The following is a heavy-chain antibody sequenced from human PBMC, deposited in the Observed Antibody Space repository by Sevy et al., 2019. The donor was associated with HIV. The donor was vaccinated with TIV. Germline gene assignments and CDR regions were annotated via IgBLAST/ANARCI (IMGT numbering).Heavy chain of an antibody. D-gene: IGHD6-6*01. CDR2: ISSSNNYI. Sequence: GGSLRLSCAASRFTFSSYSMNWVRQAPGKGLEWVSSISSSNNYIYYSDSLKGRFTISRDNAKNSLYLQMNSLRAEDTAVYYCARDLREYSRSSKYYFDYWGQGILVTVSS. CDR1: RFTFSSYS. CDR3: ARDLREYSRSSKYYFDY. V-gene: IGHV3-21*01. J-gene: IGHJ4*02.